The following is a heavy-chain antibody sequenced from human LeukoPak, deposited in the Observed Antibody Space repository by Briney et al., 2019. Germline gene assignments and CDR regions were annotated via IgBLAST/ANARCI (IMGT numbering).Heavy chain of an antibody. Sequence: SSETLSLTCTVSGGSISSGDYYWSWIRQPPGKGLEWIGYIYYSGSTYYNPSLKSRVTISVDTSKNQFSLKLSSVTAADTAVYYCARAHYDILTGYSTLDYWGQGTLVTVSS. D-gene: IGHD3-9*01. V-gene: IGHV4-30-4*01. CDR1: GGSISSGDYY. J-gene: IGHJ4*02. CDR2: IYYSGST. CDR3: ARAHYDILTGYSTLDY.